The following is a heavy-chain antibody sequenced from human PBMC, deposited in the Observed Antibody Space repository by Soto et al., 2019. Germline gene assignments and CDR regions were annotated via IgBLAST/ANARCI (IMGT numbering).Heavy chain of an antibody. CDR3: AREDRSGYYYGGDYFDY. D-gene: IGHD3-22*01. CDR2: IYYSGST. CDR1: GGSISSGDYY. V-gene: IGHV4-30-4*01. Sequence: QVQLQESGPGLVKPSQTLSLTCTVSGGSISSGDYYWSWIRQPPGKGLEWIGYIYYSGSTYYNPSLKSRVTISVDTSKNQFSLKLSSVTAADTAVYYCAREDRSGYYYGGDYFDYWGQGTLVTVSS. J-gene: IGHJ4*02.